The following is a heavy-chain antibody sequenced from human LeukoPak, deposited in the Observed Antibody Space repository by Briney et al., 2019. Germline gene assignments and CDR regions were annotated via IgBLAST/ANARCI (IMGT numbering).Heavy chain of an antibody. D-gene: IGHD3-9*01. Sequence: GGSLRLSCAASGFTFSDYYMSWIRQAPGKGLEWLSYISYSGSHTTYADSVKGRFTISRDNAKNSLYLQMNSLRAEDTAVYYCARERRYYDILTGYLYYYYYGMDVWGQGTTVTVSS. J-gene: IGHJ6*02. CDR3: ARERRYYDILTGYLYYYYYGMDV. V-gene: IGHV3-11*06. CDR1: GFTFSDYY. CDR2: ISYSGSHT.